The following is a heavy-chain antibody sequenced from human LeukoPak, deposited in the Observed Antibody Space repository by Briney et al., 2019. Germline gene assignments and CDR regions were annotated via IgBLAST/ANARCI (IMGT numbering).Heavy chain of an antibody. Sequence: GGSLRLSCAASGFAFSTYAMNWVRQAPGKGLGWVSFITSDSNTIYYADSMKGRFTISRDNAENSLYLQMNSLSAEDMAVYYCARDRMGGSFDYWGQGTLVTVSS. V-gene: IGHV3-48*01. J-gene: IGHJ4*02. CDR2: ITSDSNTI. CDR3: ARDRMGGSFDY. D-gene: IGHD2-15*01. CDR1: GFAFSTYA.